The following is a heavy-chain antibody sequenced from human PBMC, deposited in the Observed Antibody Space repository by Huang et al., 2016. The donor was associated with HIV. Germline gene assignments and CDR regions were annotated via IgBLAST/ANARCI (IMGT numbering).Heavy chain of an antibody. CDR3: ARDLWLRDLYYYYYMDV. V-gene: IGHV3-30-3*01. D-gene: IGHD5-12*01. Sequence: QVQLVESGGGVVQPGRSLRLSCAASRFTFSNYAMHLVRQGPGKGREVGGIISYDGSNKYYADSVKGRFTISRDNSKNTLYLQMNSLRAEDTAVYYCARDLWLRDLYYYYYMDVWGKGTTVTVSS. CDR2: ISYDGSNK. J-gene: IGHJ6*03. CDR1: RFTFSNYA.